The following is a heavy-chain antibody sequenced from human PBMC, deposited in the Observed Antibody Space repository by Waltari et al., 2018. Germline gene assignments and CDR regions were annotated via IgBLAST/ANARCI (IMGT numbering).Heavy chain of an antibody. D-gene: IGHD3-3*02. J-gene: IGHJ4*02. CDR3: VLYSSSFFGDC. V-gene: IGHV3-74*03. Sequence: EVQLVESGGGLVQPGGSLRLSCAASGFTFSSYWMHWVRQAPGKGLLSCSLINTDETSTMYADSVKGRFTISRDNAKNTLFVQVNSLRADDTAVYYCVLYSSSFFGDCWGQGTLGT. CDR2: INTDETST. CDR1: GFTFSSYW.